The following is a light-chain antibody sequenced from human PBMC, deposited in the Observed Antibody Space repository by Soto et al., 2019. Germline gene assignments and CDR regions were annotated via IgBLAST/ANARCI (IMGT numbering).Light chain of an antibody. CDR1: QSVSSY. CDR3: QQYNNWLIT. V-gene: IGKV3-15*01. CDR2: GAS. Sequence: EIVFTQSPGTLSLSPGERATLSCRASQSVSSYLAWYQQKPGQAPRLLIYGASTRATGIPARFSGSGSGTEFTLTISSLQSEDFAVYYCQQYNNWLITFGQGTRLEI. J-gene: IGKJ5*01.